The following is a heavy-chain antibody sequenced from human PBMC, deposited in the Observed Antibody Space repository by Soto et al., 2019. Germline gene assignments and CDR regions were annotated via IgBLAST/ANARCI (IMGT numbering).Heavy chain of an antibody. Sequence: SQTLSLTCAISGDSVSSNSAAWNWIRQSPSRGLEWLGRTYYRSKWYNDYAVSVKSRITINPDTSKNQFSLQLNSVTPEDTAVYYRARDGRGATTDYYYFGMDVWGEGTTVTVSS. CDR2: TYYRSKWYN. V-gene: IGHV6-1*01. D-gene: IGHD5-12*01. CDR1: GDSVSSNSAA. CDR3: ARDGRGATTDYYYFGMDV. J-gene: IGHJ6*02.